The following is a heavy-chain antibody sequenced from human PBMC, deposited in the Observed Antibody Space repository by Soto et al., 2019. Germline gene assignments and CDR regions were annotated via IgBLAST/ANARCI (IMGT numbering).Heavy chain of an antibody. Sequence: SETLSLTCTVSGGSISRYYWNWIRQPPGKGLEWIGYIYYSGSTNYNPSLKSRVTISVDTSKNQFSLKLSSVTAADTAVYYCARHITMVRGVLGYWGQGTLVTVSS. CDR1: GGSISRYY. D-gene: IGHD3-10*01. J-gene: IGHJ4*02. CDR2: IYYSGST. V-gene: IGHV4-59*01. CDR3: ARHITMVRGVLGY.